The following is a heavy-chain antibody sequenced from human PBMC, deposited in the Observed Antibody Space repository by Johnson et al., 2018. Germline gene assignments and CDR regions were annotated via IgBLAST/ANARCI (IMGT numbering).Heavy chain of an antibody. V-gene: IGHV1-69*01. D-gene: IGHD3-10*01. Sequence: QVQLVESGAEVKKXGSSXKVXCMASGVTISSNAISWVRQAPGQGLEWLGVIIPIFGTTFYAQQLHGRVTIVADEPTNTASMELSSLRSEDTALYYCAIDMGSYYGFDIWGQGTMVTVFS. CDR3: AIDMGSYYGFDI. CDR1: GVTISSNA. J-gene: IGHJ3*02. CDR2: IIPIFGTT.